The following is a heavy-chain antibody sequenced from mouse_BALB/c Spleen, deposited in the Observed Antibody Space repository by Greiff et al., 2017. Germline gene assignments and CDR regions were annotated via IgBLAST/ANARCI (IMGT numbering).Heavy chain of an antibody. Sequence: EVQVVESGPSLVKPSQTLSLTCSVTGDSITSGYWNWIRKFPGNKLEYMGYISYSGSTYYNPSLKSRISITRDTSKNQYYLQLNSVTTEDTATYYCARSIFYGSSPYYFDYWGQGTTLTVSS. CDR3: ARSIFYGSSPYYFDY. CDR1: GDSITSGY. V-gene: IGHV3-8*02. J-gene: IGHJ2*01. CDR2: ISYSGST. D-gene: IGHD1-1*01.